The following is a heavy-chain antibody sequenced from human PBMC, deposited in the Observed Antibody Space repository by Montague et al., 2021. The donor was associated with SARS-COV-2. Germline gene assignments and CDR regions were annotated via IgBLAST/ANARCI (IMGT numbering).Heavy chain of an antibody. CDR1: GGSISSGGYY. D-gene: IGHD3-3*01. V-gene: IGHV4-31*03. Sequence: TLSLTCTVSGGSISSGGYYWSWIRQHPGKRLEWIGYSYYSGSTYYNPSLNSRVTISVDTSKNQFSMKLSSVTAADTAVYYCARSSAPCITIFGVGNTYWYFDHGGRGTLVTVSS. J-gene: IGHJ2*01. CDR3: ARSSAPCITIFGVGNTYWYFDH. CDR2: SYYSGST.